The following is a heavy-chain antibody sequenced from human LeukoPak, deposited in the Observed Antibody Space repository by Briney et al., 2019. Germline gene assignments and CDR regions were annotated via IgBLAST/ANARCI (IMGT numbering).Heavy chain of an antibody. CDR2: IYYGGST. J-gene: IGHJ6*02. D-gene: IGHD2-2*02. V-gene: IGHV4-39*07. CDR1: GGSISSSTYY. CDR3: ARADYQLLYGMDV. Sequence: SETLSLTCTVSGGSISSSTYYWGWIRQPPGKGLEWIGNIYYGGSTYYNPSLKSRVTISVDTSKNQFSLKLSSVTAADTAVYYCARADYQLLYGMDVWGQGTTVTVSS.